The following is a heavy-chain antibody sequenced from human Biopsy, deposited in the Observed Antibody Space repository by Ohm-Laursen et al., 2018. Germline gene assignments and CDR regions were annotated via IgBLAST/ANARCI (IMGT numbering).Heavy chain of an antibody. CDR1: GGSVTNYY. CDR2: MYYNERT. CDR3: ASGGQWPKPYLRYFDP. J-gene: IGHJ5*02. Sequence: SDTLSLTCNVSGGSVTNYYWTWIRQPPGKGLEWIGYMYYNERTYYNPSLRGRVTISVDTSKNQISLRLSSVTAADTAVYYCASGGQWPKPYLRYFDPWGQGTLVTVSS. D-gene: IGHD6-19*01. V-gene: IGHV4-59*02.